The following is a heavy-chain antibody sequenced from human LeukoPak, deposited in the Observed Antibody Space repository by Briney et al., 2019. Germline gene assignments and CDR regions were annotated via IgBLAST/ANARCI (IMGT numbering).Heavy chain of an antibody. Sequence: PGGSLRLSCAASGFTFSSYGMHWVRQAPGKGLEWVAFIRYDGSNKYYADSVKGRFTISRDNSKNTLYLQMNSLRAEDTAVYYCAKDRYCSSTSCQMAYFQHWGPGTLVTVSS. D-gene: IGHD2-2*01. V-gene: IGHV3-30*02. J-gene: IGHJ1*01. CDR2: IRYDGSNK. CDR3: AKDRYCSSTSCQMAYFQH. CDR1: GFTFSSYG.